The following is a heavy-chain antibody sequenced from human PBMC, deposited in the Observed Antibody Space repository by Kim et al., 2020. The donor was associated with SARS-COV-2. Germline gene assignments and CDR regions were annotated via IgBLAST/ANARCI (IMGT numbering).Heavy chain of an antibody. D-gene: IGHD3-3*01. Sequence: YYRPSLKSRVTISVDTSKNQFSLKLSSVTAADTAVYYCARDGRTIFGVDYWGQGTLVTVSS. J-gene: IGHJ4*02. CDR3: ARDGRTIFGVDY. V-gene: IGHV4-39*07.